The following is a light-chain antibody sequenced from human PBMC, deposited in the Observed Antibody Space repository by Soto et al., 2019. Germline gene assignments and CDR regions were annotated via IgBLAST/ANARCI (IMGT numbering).Light chain of an antibody. CDR2: GVS. CDR1: QSVSSTY. CDR3: QQYGRSPWT. J-gene: IGKJ1*01. V-gene: IGKV3-20*01. Sequence: IVLTQSPGTLSFSPGERATLSCRASQSVSSTYLAWYQQKPGQAPRLLIYGVSSRDTGIPDRFSASGSGADFTLTISRLEPEDFAVYYCQQYGRSPWTFGQGTKVEIK.